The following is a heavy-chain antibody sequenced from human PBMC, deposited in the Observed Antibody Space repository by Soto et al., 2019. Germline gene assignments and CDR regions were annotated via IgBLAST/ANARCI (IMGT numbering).Heavy chain of an antibody. CDR3: AHSPRYSSSSTFDY. D-gene: IGHD6-13*01. CDR1: GFSLSTSGVG. J-gene: IGHJ4*02. CDR2: LYWDDDK. V-gene: IGHV2-5*02. Sequence: QITLKESGPTLVKPTQTLTLTCTFSGFSLSTSGVGVCWIRQHLGKALEWLALLYWDDDKRYSPSLKSRLTITKDTSKNQVVLTMTNMDPEATATYYCAHSPRYSSSSTFDYWGQGTLVTVSS.